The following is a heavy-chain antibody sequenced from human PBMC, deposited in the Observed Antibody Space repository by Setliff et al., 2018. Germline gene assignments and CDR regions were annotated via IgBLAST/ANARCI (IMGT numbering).Heavy chain of an antibody. CDR3: ARDRTYYGSGTYTRYFDY. CDR1: GGSIINFY. Sequence: SETLSLTCTVSGGSIINFYWNWIRQSPGKGLEWIGYIYSSGDTKSNPSLKSRVTMSVDTSKNQFSLKLNSVTAADTAVYYCARDRTYYGSGTYTRYFDYWGQGTLVTVSS. D-gene: IGHD3-10*01. CDR2: IYSSGDT. J-gene: IGHJ4*02. V-gene: IGHV4-59*01.